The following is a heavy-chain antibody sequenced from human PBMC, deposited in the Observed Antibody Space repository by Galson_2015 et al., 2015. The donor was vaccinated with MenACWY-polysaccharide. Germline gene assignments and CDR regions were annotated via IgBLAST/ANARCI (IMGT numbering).Heavy chain of an antibody. V-gene: IGHV4-61*02. CDR3: ARDPNFAV. Sequence: TLSLTCTVSGGSISSGSYYWSWIRQPAGKGLEWIGRIHTSGSTNYNPSLKSRVTISVDTSKNQFSLNLRSVTAADTAVYYCARDPNFAVWGQGTLVTVSS. CDR2: IHTSGST. CDR1: GGSISSGSYY. J-gene: IGHJ4*02.